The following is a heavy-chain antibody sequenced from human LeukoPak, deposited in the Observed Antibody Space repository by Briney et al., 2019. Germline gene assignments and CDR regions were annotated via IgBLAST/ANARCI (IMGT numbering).Heavy chain of an antibody. J-gene: IGHJ5*02. D-gene: IGHD3-22*01. CDR2: INPSGGST. CDR1: GYTFTSDY. CDR3: AREQRITMIGVDP. V-gene: IGHV1-46*01. Sequence: ASVKVSCKASGYTFTSDYMHCVRQTPRQRLEWMGIINPSGGSTSYAQKCQGRVTMTRDTSTSTVYMELSSLRSQDTAVYYCAREQRITMIGVDPWGQGTLVTVSS.